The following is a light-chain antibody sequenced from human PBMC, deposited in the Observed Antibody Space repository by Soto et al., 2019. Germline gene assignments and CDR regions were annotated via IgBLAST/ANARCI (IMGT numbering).Light chain of an antibody. CDR3: QHSNSYSWT. CDR1: QSISIW. CDR2: KAS. J-gene: IGKJ1*01. V-gene: IGKV1-5*03. Sequence: DIQMTQSPSTLSASVGDRVTITCRASQSISIWLAWYQQKPGKAPNLLIYKASSLESGVPSRFSGSGSGTEFTLTSSSLQPDDFATYYCQHSNSYSWTFGQGTKVEIK.